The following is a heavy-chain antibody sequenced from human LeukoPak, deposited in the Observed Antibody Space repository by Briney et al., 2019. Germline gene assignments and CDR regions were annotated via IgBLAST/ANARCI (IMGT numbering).Heavy chain of an antibody. Sequence: GASVKVPCKASGGTFSSYAISWVRQAPGQGLEWMGGIIPIFGTANYAQKFQGRVTITADKSTSTAYMELSSLRSEDTAVYYCARSGLAADFTIFGVVFDYWGQGTLVTVSS. J-gene: IGHJ4*02. CDR2: IIPIFGTA. V-gene: IGHV1-69*06. CDR1: GGTFSSYA. CDR3: ARSGLAADFTIFGVVFDY. D-gene: IGHD3-3*01.